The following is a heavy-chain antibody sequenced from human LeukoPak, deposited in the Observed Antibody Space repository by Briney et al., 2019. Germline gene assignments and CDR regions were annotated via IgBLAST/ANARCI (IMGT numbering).Heavy chain of an antibody. D-gene: IGHD3-10*01. J-gene: IGHJ5*02. CDR3: ARASEYYYGSGSYTWFDP. CDR2: IWYDGSNK. V-gene: IGHV3-33*01. Sequence: GGPLRLSCAASGFTFSSYGMHWVRQAPGKGLEWVAVIWYDGSNKYYADSVKGRFTISRDNSKNTLYLQMNSLRAEDTAVYYCARASEYYYGSGSYTWFDPWGQGTLVTVSS. CDR1: GFTFSSYG.